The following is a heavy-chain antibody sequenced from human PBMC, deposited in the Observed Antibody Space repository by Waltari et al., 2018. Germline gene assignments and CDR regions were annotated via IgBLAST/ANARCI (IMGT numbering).Heavy chain of an antibody. Sequence: QVQLQQWGAGLLKPSETLSLTCAVYGGSFSGYYWRWIRQPRGKGLEGIGEINHSGSTNDNPALKSGVTISVDTSKNQFSLKLSSVTAAETAVYYCARGRYSSSWYSLPFDYWGQGTLVTVSS. V-gene: IGHV4-34*01. CDR1: GGSFSGYY. D-gene: IGHD6-13*01. J-gene: IGHJ4*02. CDR3: ARGRYSSSWYSLPFDY. CDR2: INHSGST.